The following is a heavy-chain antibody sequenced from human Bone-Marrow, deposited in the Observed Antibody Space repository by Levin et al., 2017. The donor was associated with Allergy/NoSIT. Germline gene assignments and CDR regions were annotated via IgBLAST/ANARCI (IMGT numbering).Heavy chain of an antibody. V-gene: IGHV2-70*01. CDR1: GFSLSTSGMC. J-gene: IGHJ5*02. CDR2: IDWDDDK. Sequence: SGPTLVKPTQTLTLTCTFSGFSLSTSGMCVSWIRQPPGKALEWLALIDWDDDKYYSTSLKTRLTISKDTSKNQVVLTMTNMDPVDTATYYCARTPRGYCSSTSCYLAWFDPWGQGTLVTVSS. CDR3: ARTPRGYCSSTSCYLAWFDP. D-gene: IGHD2-2*01.